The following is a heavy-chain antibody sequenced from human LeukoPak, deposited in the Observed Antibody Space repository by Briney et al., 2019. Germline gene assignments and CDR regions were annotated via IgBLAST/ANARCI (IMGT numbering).Heavy chain of an antibody. CDR2: MNPNSGCT. J-gene: IGHJ3*02. CDR3: ARSYFISDTFDI. CDR1: GYTFTSYD. V-gene: IGHV1-2*02. Sequence: ASVKVSGRAFGYTFTSYDINWVRQSTGQGLKWMGWMNPNSGCTNYAQKFQGRVTMTRDTSISTAYMELSRLRSDYTAVYYCARSYFISDTFDIWGQGTMVTVSS. D-gene: IGHD3-10*01.